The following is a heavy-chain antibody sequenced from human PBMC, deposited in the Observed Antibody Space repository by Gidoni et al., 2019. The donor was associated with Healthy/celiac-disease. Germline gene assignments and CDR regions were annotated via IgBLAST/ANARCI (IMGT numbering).Heavy chain of an antibody. V-gene: IGHV3-23*01. D-gene: IGHD6-19*01. J-gene: IGHJ4*02. CDR3: AKDSSGWPYYFDY. Sequence: EGQLLESGGGLVQPGGALRLSCAASGLPFSSYAMSWCRQDPGRGLEWVSAISGSGGSTYYADSVKGRFTISRDNSKNTLYLQMNSLRAEDTAVYYCAKDSSGWPYYFDYWGQGTLVTVSS. CDR1: GLPFSSYA. CDR2: ISGSGGST.